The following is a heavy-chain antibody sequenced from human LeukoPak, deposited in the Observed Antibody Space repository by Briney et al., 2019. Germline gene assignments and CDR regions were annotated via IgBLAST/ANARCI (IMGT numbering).Heavy chain of an antibody. CDR2: INPSGGGT. D-gene: IGHD6-25*01. J-gene: IGHJ4*02. CDR1: GYTFTNYY. CDR3: ARTIAAAGNFDY. Sequence: ASVKVSCKASGYTFTNYYMHWVRQAPGQGLEWMGIINPSGGGTSYAQKLQGRVTMTRDTSTSTVYMELSSLRSEDSAVYYCARTIAAAGNFDYWGQGTLVTVSS. V-gene: IGHV1-46*04.